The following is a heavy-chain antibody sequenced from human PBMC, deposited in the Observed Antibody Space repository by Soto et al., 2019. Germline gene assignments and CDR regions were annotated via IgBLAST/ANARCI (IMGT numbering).Heavy chain of an antibody. CDR1: GFTFSSYE. V-gene: IGHV3-48*03. Sequence: EVQLVESGGGLVQPGGSLRLSCAASGFTFSSYEMNWVRQAPGKGLEWVPYISSSGSTIYYADSVKGRFTISRDNAKNSLYLQMNSLRAEDTAVYYCARSELTGTTWGWGQGTLVTVSS. CDR3: ARSELTGTTWG. D-gene: IGHD1-7*01. J-gene: IGHJ4*02. CDR2: ISSSGSTI.